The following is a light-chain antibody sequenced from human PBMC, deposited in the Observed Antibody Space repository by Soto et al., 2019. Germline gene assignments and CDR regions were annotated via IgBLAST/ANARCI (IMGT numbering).Light chain of an antibody. CDR3: QQRSNWPRIT. V-gene: IGKV3-11*01. CDR2: DAS. Sequence: EIVLTQSPATLSLSPGERATLSCRASHSVNTYLAWYQQKPGQAPRLLIYDASNRATGIPARFSGSGSGTDFTLTISSLEAEDFAVYYCQQRSNWPRITFGQGTRLENK. CDR1: HSVNTY. J-gene: IGKJ5*01.